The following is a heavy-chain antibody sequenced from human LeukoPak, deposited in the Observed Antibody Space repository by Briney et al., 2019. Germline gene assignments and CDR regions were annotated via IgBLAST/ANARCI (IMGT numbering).Heavy chain of an antibody. CDR3: ARDAFGDFSY. D-gene: IGHD3-10*01. J-gene: IGHJ4*02. V-gene: IGHV3-74*01. Sequence: GGSLRLSCVESRFTFSNFWMHWVRQAPGKGLVWVARIRSDGSTTDYADSVKGRFTISRDNAKNTLYLEMNSLRAEDTAVYYCARDAFGDFSYWGQGIIVTVSS. CDR2: IRSDGSTT. CDR1: RFTFSNFW.